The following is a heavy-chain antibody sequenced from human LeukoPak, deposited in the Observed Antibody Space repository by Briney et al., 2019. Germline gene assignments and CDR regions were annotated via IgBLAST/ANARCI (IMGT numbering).Heavy chain of an antibody. CDR2: IIPIFGTA. CDR3: ARGRIAALFDY. D-gene: IGHD6-6*01. V-gene: IGHV1-69*05. J-gene: IGHJ4*02. Sequence: ASVKVSCKASGGTFSSYAISWVRQAPRQGLEWMGRIIPIFGTANYAQKFQGRLTITTDESTSTAYMELSSLRSEDTAVYYCARGRIAALFDYWGQGTLVTVSS. CDR1: GGTFSSYA.